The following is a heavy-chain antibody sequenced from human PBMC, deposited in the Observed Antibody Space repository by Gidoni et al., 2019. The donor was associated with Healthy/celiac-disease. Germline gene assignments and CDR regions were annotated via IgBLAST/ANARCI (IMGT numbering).Heavy chain of an antibody. CDR3: ARGGPTVTTGVGVFDP. J-gene: IGHJ5*02. D-gene: IGHD4-4*01. CDR1: GYSFTSYW. CDR2: IDPSDSYT. V-gene: IGHV5-10-1*03. Sequence: EVQLVQSGAEVKKPGESLRISCKGSGYSFTSYWISWVRQMPGKGLEWMGRIDPSDSYTNYSPSFQGHVTISADKSISTAYLQWSSLKASDTAMYYCARGGPTVTTGVGVFDPWGQGTLVTVSS.